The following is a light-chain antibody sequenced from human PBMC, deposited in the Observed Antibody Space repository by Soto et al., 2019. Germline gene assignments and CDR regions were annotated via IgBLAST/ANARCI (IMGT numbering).Light chain of an antibody. CDR3: QQHADWPLT. CDR1: RSVGNN. J-gene: IGKJ4*01. Sequence: EIVLTQSPATLSLSPGERATLSCRASRSVGNNLAWYQKKPGQAPGLLIYAASTRATGIPARFSGSGSGTDFTLTISSLEPEDFAVYYYQQHADWPLTFGGGTKVDIK. CDR2: AAS. V-gene: IGKV3-11*01.